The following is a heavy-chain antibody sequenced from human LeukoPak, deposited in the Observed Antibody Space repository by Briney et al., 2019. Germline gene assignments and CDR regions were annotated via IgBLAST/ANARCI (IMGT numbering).Heavy chain of an antibody. CDR3: GRDRTGDYGDYDWFDP. CDR1: GYTFTGYY. Sequence: GASVKVSCKASGYTFTGYYMHWVRQAPGQGLEWMGRINPNSGGTNYAQKFQGRVTMTRDTSISTAYMELRSLRSDDTAVYYCGRDRTGDYGDYDWFDPWGQGTLVTVSS. V-gene: IGHV1-2*06. J-gene: IGHJ5*02. D-gene: IGHD4-17*01. CDR2: INPNSGGT.